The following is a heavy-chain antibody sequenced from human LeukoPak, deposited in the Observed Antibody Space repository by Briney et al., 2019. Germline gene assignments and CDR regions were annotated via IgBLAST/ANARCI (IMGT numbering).Heavy chain of an antibody. J-gene: IGHJ4*02. Sequence: QPGGSLRLSCAPSGFTLSSSAMSCVRQAPGKGLEWVSAISGSGGSTYSADSVKGRFTISRDNSKNTLYLQMNSLRAEDTAVYYCAKGDFTMIVVVITAGFDYWGQGTLVTVSS. CDR2: ISGSGGST. V-gene: IGHV3-23*01. CDR3: AKGDFTMIVVVITAGFDY. CDR1: GFTLSSSA. D-gene: IGHD3-22*01.